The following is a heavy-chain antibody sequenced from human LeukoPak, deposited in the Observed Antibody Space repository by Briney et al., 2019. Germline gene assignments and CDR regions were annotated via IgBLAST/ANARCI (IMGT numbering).Heavy chain of an antibody. D-gene: IGHD6-13*01. CDR2: ISYDGTNK. V-gene: IGHV3-30-3*01. Sequence: GGSLRLSCAASGFTFSNYAMHCVRQAPGKGLEWVAVISYDGTNKYYADSVKGRFTISRDNSKNTVFLQMNSLRAEDTAVYYCARDRNLYSSTWYLGGGYWGQGTLVTVSS. J-gene: IGHJ4*02. CDR3: ARDRNLYSSTWYLGGGY. CDR1: GFTFSNYA.